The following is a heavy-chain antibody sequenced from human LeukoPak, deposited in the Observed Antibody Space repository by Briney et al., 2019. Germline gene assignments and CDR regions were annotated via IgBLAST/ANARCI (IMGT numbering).Heavy chain of an antibody. CDR1: GGSFSGYY. J-gene: IGHJ6*03. D-gene: IGHD1-26*01. CDR3: ARGIGEGATCYYYMDV. V-gene: IGHV4-34*01. CDR2: INHSGST. Sequence: PSETLSLTCAVYGGSFSGYYWSWIRQPPGKGLEWIGEINHSGSTNYNPSLKSRVTISVDTSKNQFSLKLSSVTAADTAVYYCARGIGEGATCYYYMDVWGKGTTVTVSS.